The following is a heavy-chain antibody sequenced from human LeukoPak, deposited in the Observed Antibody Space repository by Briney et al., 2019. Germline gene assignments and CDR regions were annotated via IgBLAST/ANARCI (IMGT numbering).Heavy chain of an antibody. D-gene: IGHD3-3*01. V-gene: IGHV1-18*01. J-gene: IGHJ6*03. CDR1: GGTFSSYA. CDR2: ISAYNGNT. CDR3: ARDLPYDFFFYSYMDV. Sequence: GASVKVSCKASGGTFSSYAISWVRQAPGQGLEWMGWISAYNGNTNYAQKLQGRVTMTTDTSTSTVYMELSSLRSEDTAVYYCARDLPYDFFFYSYMDVWGKGTTVTVSS.